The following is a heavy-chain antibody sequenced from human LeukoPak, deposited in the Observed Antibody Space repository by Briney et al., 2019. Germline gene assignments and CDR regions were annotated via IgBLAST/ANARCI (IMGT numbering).Heavy chain of an antibody. V-gene: IGHV3-48*03. CDR1: GFTFSSYE. J-gene: IGHJ4*02. CDR2: VSSSGSTI. D-gene: IGHD2-15*01. CDR3: ARRYCSGGSCYFRYFDY. Sequence: GGSLRLSCAASGFTFSSYEMNCVRQAPGKGLEWVSYVSSSGSTIYYADSVKGRFTISRDNAKNSLYLQMNSLRAEDTAVYYCARRYCSGGSCYFRYFDYWGQGTLVTVSS.